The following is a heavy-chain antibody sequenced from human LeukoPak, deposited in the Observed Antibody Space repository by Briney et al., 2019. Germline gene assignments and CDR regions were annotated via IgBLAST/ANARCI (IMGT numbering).Heavy chain of an antibody. J-gene: IGHJ4*02. Sequence: GGSLRLSCAASGFTFSDYYMSWIRKAPGQGLEWVSYISSSGSTIYYADSVKGRFTISRDNAKNSLYLQMDSLRAEDTAVYYCARDLSGVYYYDSSGYYPYYFDYWGQGTLVTVSS. CDR1: GFTFSDYY. V-gene: IGHV3-11*01. CDR2: ISSSGSTI. D-gene: IGHD3-22*01. CDR3: ARDLSGVYYYDSSGYYPYYFDY.